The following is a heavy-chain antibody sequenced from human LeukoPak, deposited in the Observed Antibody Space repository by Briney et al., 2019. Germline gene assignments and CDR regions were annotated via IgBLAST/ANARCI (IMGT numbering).Heavy chain of an antibody. V-gene: IGHV1-2*02. CDR1: GYTFTGYY. CDR3: ARLSGSYIRGSVGYYYYYMDV. D-gene: IGHD1-26*01. CDR2: INPNSGGT. J-gene: IGHJ6*03. Sequence: ASVKVSCKASGYTFTGYYMHWVRQAPGQGLEWMGWINPNSGGTNYAQKFQGRVTMTRDTSISTVYMELSSLRSEDTAVYYCARLSGSYIRGSVGYYYYYMDVWGKGTTVTVSS.